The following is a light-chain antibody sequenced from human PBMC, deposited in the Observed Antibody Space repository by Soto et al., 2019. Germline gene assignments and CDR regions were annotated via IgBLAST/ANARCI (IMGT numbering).Light chain of an antibody. Sequence: EFVLTQSPGTLSLSPCERAALSCSASQSLANSFIAWHQQKPGQAPRLLIYDTSSRASGIPDRFSGSGSGTDFTLTISRLETEDFAVFYCQQYGTSEIIFGQGTRLEIK. V-gene: IGKV3-20*01. CDR3: QQYGTSEII. CDR2: DTS. CDR1: QSLANSF. J-gene: IGKJ5*01.